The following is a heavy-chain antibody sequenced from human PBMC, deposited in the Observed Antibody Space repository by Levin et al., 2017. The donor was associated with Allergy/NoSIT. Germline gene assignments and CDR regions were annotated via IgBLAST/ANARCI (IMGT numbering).Heavy chain of an antibody. D-gene: IGHD3-10*01. Sequence: GGSLRLSCAASGFTFSSYGMHWVRQAPGKGLEWVAVIWYDGSNKYYADSVKGRFTISRDNSKNTLYLQMNSLRAEDTAVYYCARDRALGYYYYGMDVWGQGTTVTVSS. V-gene: IGHV3-33*01. CDR1: GFTFSSYG. CDR2: IWYDGSNK. CDR3: ARDRALGYYYYGMDV. J-gene: IGHJ6*02.